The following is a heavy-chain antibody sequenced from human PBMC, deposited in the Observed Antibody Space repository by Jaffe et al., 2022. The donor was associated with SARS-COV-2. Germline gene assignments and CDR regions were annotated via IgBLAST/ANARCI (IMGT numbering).Heavy chain of an antibody. J-gene: IGHJ4*02. D-gene: IGHD3-16*01. Sequence: EVQLVESGGGLVKPGGSLRLSCAASGFTFSSYSMNWVRQAPGKGLEWVSSISSSSSYIYYADSVKGRFTISRDNAKNSLYLQMNSLRAEDTAVYYCARGQEIMITFGGVITYWGQGTLVTVSS. CDR1: GFTFSSYS. V-gene: IGHV3-21*01. CDR3: ARGQEIMITFGGVITY. CDR2: ISSSSSYI.